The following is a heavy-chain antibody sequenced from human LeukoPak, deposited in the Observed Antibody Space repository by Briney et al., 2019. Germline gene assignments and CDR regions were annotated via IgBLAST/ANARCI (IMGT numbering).Heavy chain of an antibody. Sequence: GGPLRLSCSAAGFTFDDYEMSWVRHAPGKALEWVSGILWCGGRVEYADSVKGRFTSCIVHAKNSQYLQMNGLCAEDTALYYCAREGVGYDGSSGTVDAFDIWGQGEMVTVSS. J-gene: IGHJ3*02. D-gene: IGHD3-22*01. CDR2: ILWCGGRV. V-gene: IGHV3-20*04. CDR1: GFTFDDYE. CDR3: AREGVGYDGSSGTVDAFDI.